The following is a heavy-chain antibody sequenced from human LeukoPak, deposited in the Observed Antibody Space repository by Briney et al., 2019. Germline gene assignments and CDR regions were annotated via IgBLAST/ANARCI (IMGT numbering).Heavy chain of an antibody. Sequence: VASVKVSCKASGYTFTSYDINWVRQATGQGLEWMGWISAYNGNTNYAQKLQGRVTMTTDTSTSTAYMELRSLRSDDTAVYYCARNPREYSSSSSYMDVWGKGTTVTVSS. CDR3: ARNPREYSSSSSYMDV. J-gene: IGHJ6*03. CDR1: GYTFTSYD. CDR2: ISAYNGNT. V-gene: IGHV1-18*01. D-gene: IGHD6-6*01.